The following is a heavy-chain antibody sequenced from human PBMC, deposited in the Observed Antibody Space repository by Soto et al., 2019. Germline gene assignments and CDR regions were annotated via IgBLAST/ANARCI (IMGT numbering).Heavy chain of an antibody. CDR1: GYTFTSYG. V-gene: IGHV1-18*01. D-gene: IGHD3-22*01. CDR3: ARSLKAYYDSSGYYFLGY. CDR2: ISAYNGNT. J-gene: IGHJ4*02. Sequence: ASVKVSCKASGYTFTSYGISWVRHAPGQGLEWMGWISAYNGNTNYAQKLQGRVTMTTDTSTSTAYMELRSLRSDDTAVYYCARSLKAYYDSSGYYFLGYWGQGTLVTVSS.